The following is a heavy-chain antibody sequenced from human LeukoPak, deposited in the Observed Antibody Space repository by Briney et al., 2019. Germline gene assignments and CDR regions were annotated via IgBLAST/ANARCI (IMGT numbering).Heavy chain of an antibody. CDR3: ARAEIQLWSRIDASDI. V-gene: IGHV4-59*01. CDR1: GGSISSYY. D-gene: IGHD5-18*01. Sequence: SETLSLTCTVSGGSISSYYWSWIRQPPGKGLEWIGYIYYSGSTNYNPSLKSRVTISVDTSKNQFSLKLSSVTAADTAVYYCARAEIQLWSRIDASDIWGQGTMVTVSS. J-gene: IGHJ3*02. CDR2: IYYSGST.